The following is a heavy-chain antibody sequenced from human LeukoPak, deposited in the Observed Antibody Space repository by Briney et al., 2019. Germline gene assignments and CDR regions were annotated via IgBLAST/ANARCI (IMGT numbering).Heavy chain of an antibody. J-gene: IGHJ3*02. V-gene: IGHV4-59*08. Sequence: PSETLSLTCTVSGGAISSYYWSWIRQPPGKGLEWIGYIYYSGSTNYNPSLKSRVTISVDTSKNQFSLKLSSVTAADTAVYYCAGQFGVEYCGGDCSLGGFDIWGQGTMVTVSS. CDR1: GGAISSYY. CDR3: AGQFGVEYCGGDCSLGGFDI. CDR2: IYYSGST. D-gene: IGHD2-21*02.